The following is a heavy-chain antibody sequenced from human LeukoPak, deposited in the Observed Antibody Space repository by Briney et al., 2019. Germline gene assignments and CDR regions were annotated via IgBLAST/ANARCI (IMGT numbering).Heavy chain of an antibody. V-gene: IGHV3-30*02. D-gene: IGHD1-7*01. J-gene: IGHJ3*02. CDR1: GFTFSSYG. Sequence: GGSLRLSCAASGFTFSSYGMHWVRQAPGKGLEWVAFIRYDGSNKYYADSVKGRFTISRDNSKNTLYLQMNSLRAEDTAVYYCARSHWNYFAFDIWGQGTMVTVSS. CDR3: ARSHWNYFAFDI. CDR2: IRYDGSNK.